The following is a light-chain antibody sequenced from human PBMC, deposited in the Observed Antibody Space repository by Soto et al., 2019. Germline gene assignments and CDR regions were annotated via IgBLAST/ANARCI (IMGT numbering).Light chain of an antibody. V-gene: IGLV2-11*01. CDR3: CSYADTFYV. CDR1: SSDVGRYNF. Sequence: QSALTQPRSVSGSPGQSVTISCTGTSSDVGRYNFVSWYQRHPGKAPRLIIYDVSKRSSGVPDRFSGSKSGNTASLTISGLQAEDEADYYCCSYADTFYVFGTGTKVTVL. J-gene: IGLJ1*01. CDR2: DVS.